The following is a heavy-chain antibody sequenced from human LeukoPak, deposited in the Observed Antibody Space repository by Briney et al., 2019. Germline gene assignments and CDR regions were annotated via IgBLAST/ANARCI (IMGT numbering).Heavy chain of an antibody. V-gene: IGHV1-18*01. Sequence: GASVKVSCKTSGYIFNTYGISWVRQAPGQGLEWMAWIRGNNDNTKYAQKFQGRVTLTIDTSTSTAHMELRGLTSDDTAVYYCVRDSAYSPDYWGQGSLDTVSP. CDR1: GYIFNTYG. CDR2: IRGNNDNT. D-gene: IGHD5-12*01. CDR3: VRDSAYSPDY. J-gene: IGHJ4*02.